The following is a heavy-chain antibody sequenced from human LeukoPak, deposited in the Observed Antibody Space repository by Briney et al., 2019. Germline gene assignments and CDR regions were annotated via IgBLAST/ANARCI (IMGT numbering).Heavy chain of an antibody. CDR1: GGSISGYY. V-gene: IGHV4-59*08. CDR2: IYNSGNT. CDR3: ARAAYGSGSYLFDY. D-gene: IGHD3-10*01. J-gene: IGHJ4*02. Sequence: SETLSLTCTVSGGSISGYYWSWVRQPPGKGLEWIGYIYNSGNTNYSPSLKSRVTISVDTSKNQFSLKLSSVTAADTAVYYCARAAYGSGSYLFDYWGQGTLVTVSS.